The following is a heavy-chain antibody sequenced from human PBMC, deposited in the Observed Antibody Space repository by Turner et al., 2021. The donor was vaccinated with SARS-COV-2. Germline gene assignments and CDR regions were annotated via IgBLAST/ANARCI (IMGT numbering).Heavy chain of an antibody. D-gene: IGHD2-2*01. CDR2: IFSDGDST. CDR3: AKTRGPVAFHPDS. J-gene: IGHJ4*02. Sequence: EVQVLESGGTLVQPGGSLRLSCAVSGFIFSNYAMTWVRQAPGRGLEWGCSIFSDGDSTYYADSVKGRFTISRDDSKNTVSLQMNSLRAEDTALYYCAKTRGPVAFHPDSWGQGTLVTVSS. CDR1: GFIFSNYA. V-gene: IGHV3-23*01.